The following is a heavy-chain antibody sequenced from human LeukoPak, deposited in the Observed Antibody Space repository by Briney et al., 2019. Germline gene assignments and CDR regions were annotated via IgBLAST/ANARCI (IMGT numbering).Heavy chain of an antibody. CDR2: IISSSSYI. V-gene: IGHV3-21*01. J-gene: IGHJ6*03. D-gene: IGHD6-13*01. CDR1: GFTFSSYS. Sequence: PGGSLRLSCAASGFTFSSYSMNWVRQAPGKGLEWVSSIISSSSYIYYADSVKGRFTISRDNAKNSLYLQMNSLRAEDTAVYYCARGGGSSSWYNYYYYYMDVWGKGTTVTVSS. CDR3: ARGGGSSSWYNYYYYYMDV.